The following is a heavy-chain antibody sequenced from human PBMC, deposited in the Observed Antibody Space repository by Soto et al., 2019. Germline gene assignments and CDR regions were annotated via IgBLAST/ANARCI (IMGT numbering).Heavy chain of an antibody. CDR1: VFTLSDHY. CDR2: SRDKPQGYSS. J-gene: IGHJ4*02. Sequence: GWSLRLSCAVSVFTLSDHYIDWVRQAPGKGLEWVGRSRDKPQGYSSAYAASVKGRFTTSRDESKNSAYLQMNSLKTEDTAVYYCVRATYFSDSSGYTRCLDYWGQGTLVTVSS. CDR3: VRATYFSDSSGYTRCLDY. D-gene: IGHD3-22*01. V-gene: IGHV3-72*01.